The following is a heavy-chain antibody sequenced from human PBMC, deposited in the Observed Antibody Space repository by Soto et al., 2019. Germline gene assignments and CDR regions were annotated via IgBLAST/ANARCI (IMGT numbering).Heavy chain of an antibody. CDR3: ARLGAAAGTLYYYYGMDV. Sequence: GESLKISCKGSGYSFTSYWISWVRQMPGKGLEWMGRIDPSDSYTNYSPSFQGHVTISADKSISTAYLQWSSLKASDTAMYYCARLGAAAGTLYYYYGMDVWGQGTTVTVSS. V-gene: IGHV5-10-1*01. CDR2: IDPSDSYT. CDR1: GYSFTSYW. J-gene: IGHJ6*02. D-gene: IGHD6-13*01.